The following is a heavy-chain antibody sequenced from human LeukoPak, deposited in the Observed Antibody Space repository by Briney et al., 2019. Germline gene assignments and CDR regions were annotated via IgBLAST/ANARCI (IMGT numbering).Heavy chain of an antibody. CDR3: ARHFRRDYPDSGSSQYFHYIDV. J-gene: IGHJ6*03. CDR2: IYATGNT. V-gene: IGHV4-4*09. CDR1: GGSMGDHY. Sequence: SETLSLTCAVSGGSMGDHYWSWIRQTPGTTLEGIGYIYATGNTNYSPSLKGRVTISLDTSKNHFSLRLRSVTAADTALYYCARHFRRDYPDSGSSQYFHYIDVWGKGTTVVVSS. D-gene: IGHD3-10*01.